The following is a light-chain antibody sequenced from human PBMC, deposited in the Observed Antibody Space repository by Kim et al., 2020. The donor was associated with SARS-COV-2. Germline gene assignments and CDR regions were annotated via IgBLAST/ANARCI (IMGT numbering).Light chain of an antibody. J-gene: IGLJ2*01. V-gene: IGLV3-1*01. Sequence: DELTQPPSVSVYPGQTASITCSGDQLGDKYACWYQQKPGQSPVLVIYQDSKLPSGIPERFSCSNSGNTATLTISGTQAMDEADYYCQAWDSSTVVFRGGTQLTVL. CDR1: QLGDKY. CDR3: QAWDSSTVV. CDR2: QDS.